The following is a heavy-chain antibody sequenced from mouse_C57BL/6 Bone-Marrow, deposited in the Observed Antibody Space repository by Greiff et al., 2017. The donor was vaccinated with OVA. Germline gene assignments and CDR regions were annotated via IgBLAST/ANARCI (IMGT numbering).Heavy chain of an antibody. CDR3: ARGGHWYFDV. CDR2: INPGSGGT. V-gene: IGHV1-54*01. CDR1: GYAFTNYL. J-gene: IGHJ1*03. Sequence: QVQLQQSGAELVRPGTSVKVSCKASGYAFTNYLIEWVKQRPGQGLEWIGVINPGSGGTNYNEKFKGKATLTADKSSSTAYMQLSSLTSEDSAVYFCARGGHWYFDVWGTGTTVTVSS.